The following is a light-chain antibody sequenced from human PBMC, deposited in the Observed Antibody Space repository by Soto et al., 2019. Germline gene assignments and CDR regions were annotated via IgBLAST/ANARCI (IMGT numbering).Light chain of an antibody. CDR2: GAS. CDR1: QSVSSN. Sequence: EIVMTQSPATLSVSPGERATLSCRASQSVSSNLAWYQQKPGQAPRLLIYGASTRATGIPARFSCSRSGTEFTLTISSLQSEDFAVYYCQQYNNWPRTFGQGTKVEIK. V-gene: IGKV3-15*01. CDR3: QQYNNWPRT. J-gene: IGKJ1*01.